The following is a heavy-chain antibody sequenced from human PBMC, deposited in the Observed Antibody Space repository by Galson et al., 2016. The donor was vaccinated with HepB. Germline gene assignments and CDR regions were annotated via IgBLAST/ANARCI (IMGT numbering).Heavy chain of an antibody. CDR3: TRHLLYGRTSFDY. CDR2: IRNKANSYAA. D-gene: IGHD4-23*01. J-gene: IGHJ4*02. CDR1: GFTFSDST. V-gene: IGHV3-73*01. Sequence: SLRLSCAASGFTFSDSTVHWVRQASGKGLEWVGRIRNKANSYAAAYAAAVKGRFTISRDDSKNTAYLQMNSLKTEDTAVYFCTRHLLYGRTSFDYWGQGTLVTGSS.